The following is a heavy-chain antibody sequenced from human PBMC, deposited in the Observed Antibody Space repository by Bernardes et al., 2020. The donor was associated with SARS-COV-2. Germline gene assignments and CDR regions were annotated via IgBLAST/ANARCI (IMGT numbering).Heavy chain of an antibody. Sequence: SETLSLTCTVSGGSISSGGYYWSWIRQHPGKGLEWIGYIYYSGSTYYNPSLKSRVTISVDTSKNQFSLKLSSVTAADTAVYYCAREGASGYDILTGYYRLSYFDYWGQGTLVTVSS. CDR2: IYYSGST. CDR1: GGSISSGGYY. J-gene: IGHJ4*02. D-gene: IGHD3-9*01. CDR3: AREGASGYDILTGYYRLSYFDY. V-gene: IGHV4-31*03.